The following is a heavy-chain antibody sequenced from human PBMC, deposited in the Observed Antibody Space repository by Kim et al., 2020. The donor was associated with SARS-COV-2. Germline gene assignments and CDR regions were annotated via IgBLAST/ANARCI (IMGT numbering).Heavy chain of an antibody. D-gene: IGHD5-18*01. CDR3: ARDFSASTAMVDY. J-gene: IGHJ4*02. Sequence: NADSLRGRFTSSRDNTKRTLYLQMTRLRAEDTAVYYCARDFSASTAMVDYWGQGALVTVTS. V-gene: IGHV3-30*03.